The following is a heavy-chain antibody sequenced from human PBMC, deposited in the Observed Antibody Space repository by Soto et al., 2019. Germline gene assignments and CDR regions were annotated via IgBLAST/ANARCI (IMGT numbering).Heavy chain of an antibody. V-gene: IGHV4-34*01. CDR1: GGSFSGYY. Sequence: TLSLTCAVYGGSFSGYYWSWIRQPPGKGLEWIGEINHSGSIYYNPSLKSRVTISVDTSKNQFSLKLSSVTATETAVYYCARQSSGWYNWFDPWGQGTLVTVSS. CDR3: ARQSSGWYNWFDP. J-gene: IGHJ5*02. CDR2: INHSGSI. D-gene: IGHD6-19*01.